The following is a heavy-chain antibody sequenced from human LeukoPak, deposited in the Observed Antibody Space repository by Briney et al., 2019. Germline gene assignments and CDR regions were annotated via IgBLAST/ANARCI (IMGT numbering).Heavy chain of an antibody. CDR1: GFTVNSNY. Sequence: PGGSLRLSCGASGFTVNSNYMAWVRQAPGKGLEWVALIYSGGSTHYSDSVRGRFTISRHNSNNTLYLQMRSLRPDDTAVYYCAKGNWRYFDYWGQGTLVTVSS. CDR3: AKGNWRYFDY. D-gene: IGHD1-1*01. V-gene: IGHV3-53*04. J-gene: IGHJ4*02. CDR2: IYSGGST.